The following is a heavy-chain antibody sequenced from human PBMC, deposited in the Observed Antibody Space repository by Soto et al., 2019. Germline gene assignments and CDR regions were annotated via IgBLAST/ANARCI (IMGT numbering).Heavy chain of an antibody. CDR2: MNPNSGNT. CDR3: ARGDNWTGGWNAEYFQH. V-gene: IGHV1-8*01. CDR1: GYTFTSYD. D-gene: IGHD1-20*01. Sequence: GASVKVSCKASGYTFTSYDINWVRQATGQGLEWMGWMNPNSGNTGYAQKFQGRVTMTRNTSISTAYMELSSLRSEDTAVYYCARGDNWTGGWNAEYFQHWGQGTLVTVSS. J-gene: IGHJ1*01.